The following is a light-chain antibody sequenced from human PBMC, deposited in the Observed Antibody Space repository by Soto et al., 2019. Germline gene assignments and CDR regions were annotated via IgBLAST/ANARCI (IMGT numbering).Light chain of an antibody. CDR1: SSNIGAGYD. V-gene: IGLV1-40*01. CDR2: GNS. Sequence: QSVLTQPPSVSGAPGQRVTISCTGSSSNIGAGYDVHWYQQLPGTAPKLLIYGNSNRPSGVPDRFSGSKSGTSASLAITGLQAEDEADYYCQSYDSSLSALYFFGTGTQLTVL. J-gene: IGLJ1*01. CDR3: QSYDSSLSALYF.